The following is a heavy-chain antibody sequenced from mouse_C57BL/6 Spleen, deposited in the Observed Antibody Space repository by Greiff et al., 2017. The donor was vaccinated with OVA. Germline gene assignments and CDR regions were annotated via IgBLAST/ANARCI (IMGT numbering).Heavy chain of an antibody. V-gene: IGHV1-80*01. CDR1: GYAFSSYW. D-gene: IGHD2-5*01. CDR3: AIVSGYYFDY. Sequence: QVQLQQSGAELVKPGASVKISCKASGYAFSSYWMNWVKQRPGKGLEWIGQIYPGDGDTNSNGQFKGQATLTADKSSSTAYMQLSSLTSEDAAVYFCAIVSGYYFDYWGQGTTLTVSS. J-gene: IGHJ2*01. CDR2: IYPGDGDT.